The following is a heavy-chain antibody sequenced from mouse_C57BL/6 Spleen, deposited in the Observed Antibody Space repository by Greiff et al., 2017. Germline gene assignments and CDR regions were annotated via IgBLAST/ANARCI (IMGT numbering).Heavy chain of an antibody. V-gene: IGHV5-12*01. CDR1: GFTFSDYH. CDR3: ARHYDYDGGYAMDY. Sequence: EVNVVESGGGLVQPGGSLKLSCAASGFTFSDYHMYWVRQTPEKRLEWVAYISNGGGSTYYPDTVKGRFTISRDNAKNTLYLQMSRLKSEDTAMYYCARHYDYDGGYAMDYWGQGTSVTVSS. J-gene: IGHJ4*01. CDR2: ISNGGGST. D-gene: IGHD2-4*01.